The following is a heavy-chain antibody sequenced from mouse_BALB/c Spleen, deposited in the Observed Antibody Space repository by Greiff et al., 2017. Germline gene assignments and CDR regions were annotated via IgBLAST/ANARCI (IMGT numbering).Heavy chain of an antibody. Sequence: VQLQQSGAELVRPGASVKLSCTASGFNIKDYYMHWVKQRPEQGLEWIGWIDPENGDTDYAPKFQGKATMTVDTSSNTAYLQLSSLTSEDTAVYYCNAYVTTVVDYWGQGTTLTVSS. CDR3: NAYVTTVVDY. CDR1: GFNIKDYY. J-gene: IGHJ2*01. CDR2: IDPENGDT. V-gene: IGHV14-4*02. D-gene: IGHD1-1*01.